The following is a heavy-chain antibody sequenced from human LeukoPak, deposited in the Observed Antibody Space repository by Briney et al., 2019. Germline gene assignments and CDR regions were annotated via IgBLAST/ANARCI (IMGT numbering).Heavy chain of an antibody. D-gene: IGHD5-18*01. J-gene: IGHJ4*02. CDR3: ARSRRGYSYGYDDY. V-gene: IGHV1-2*06. CDR2: INPNSGGT. Sequence: ASVKVSCKASGYTFTGYYMHWVRQAPGQGLEWMGRINPNSGGTNYAQKFQGRVTMTRDTSISTAYLQWSSLKASDTAMYYCARSRRGYSYGYDDYWGQGTLVTVSS. CDR1: GYTFTGYY.